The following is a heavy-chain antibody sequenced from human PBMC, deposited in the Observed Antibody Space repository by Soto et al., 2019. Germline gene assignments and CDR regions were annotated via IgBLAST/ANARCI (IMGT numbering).Heavy chain of an antibody. CDR1: GYTLTELS. Sequence: ASVKVSFKVSGYTLTELSMHWLRQAPGKGLEWMGGFDPEDGETIYAQKFQGRVTMTEDTSTDTAYMELSSLRSEDTAVYYCATDQQLVQEVYYYGMDVWGQGTTVTVSS. V-gene: IGHV1-24*01. J-gene: IGHJ6*02. CDR3: ATDQQLVQEVYYYGMDV. D-gene: IGHD6-6*01. CDR2: FDPEDGET.